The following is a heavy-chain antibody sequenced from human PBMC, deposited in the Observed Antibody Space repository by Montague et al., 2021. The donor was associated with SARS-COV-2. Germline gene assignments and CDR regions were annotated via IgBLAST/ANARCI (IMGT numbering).Heavy chain of an antibody. D-gene: IGHD2/OR15-2a*01. V-gene: IGHV4-39*01. Sequence: SETLSLTCTLSGGSFSTARNYWNWIRQPPGKGLEWIGTIYYTETTYYNPAPISGTTYYSPSLKSRVSISVDTSKNQFSLKLSSMTAADTAVYYCAKSAWHNWYFDIWGRGTLVTVSS. CDR1: GGSFSTARNY. CDR3: AKSAWHNWYFDI. CDR2: IYYTETTYYNPAPISGTT. J-gene: IGHJ2*01.